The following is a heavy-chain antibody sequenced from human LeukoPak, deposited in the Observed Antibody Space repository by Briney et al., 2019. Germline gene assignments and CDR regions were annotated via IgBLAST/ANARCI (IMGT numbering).Heavy chain of an antibody. J-gene: IGHJ4*02. CDR3: ARDRPPIDS. Sequence: GGSLRLSCEASGFTSFDFPMNWVRKAPGKGLEWVSHIRTDGTITYADSVKGRFTISRDDSKNTLYLQMNSLRVEDTAFYYCARDRPPIDSWGQGTLVTVSS. V-gene: IGHV3-69-1*02. CDR1: GFTSFDFP. CDR2: IRTDGTI.